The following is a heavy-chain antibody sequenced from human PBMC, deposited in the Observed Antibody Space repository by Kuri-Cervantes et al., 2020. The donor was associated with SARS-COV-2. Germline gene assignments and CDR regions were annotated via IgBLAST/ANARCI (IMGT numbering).Heavy chain of an antibody. CDR3: ARAGWATGCTNGVCYTPYFDY. CDR1: GFTFSSYS. J-gene: IGHJ4*02. D-gene: IGHD2-8*01. Sequence: GESLNISCAASGFTFSSYSMNWVRQAPGKGLEWVSSISSSSSYIYYADSVKGRFTISRDNAKNSLYLQMNSLRAEDTAVYCCARAGWATGCTNGVCYTPYFDYWGQGTLVTVSS. V-gene: IGHV3-21*01. CDR2: ISSSSSYI.